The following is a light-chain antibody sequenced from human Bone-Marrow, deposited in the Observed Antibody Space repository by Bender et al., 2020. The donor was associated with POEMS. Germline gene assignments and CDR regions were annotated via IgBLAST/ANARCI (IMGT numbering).Light chain of an antibody. CDR3: QSYDDTNDVV. J-gene: IGLJ2*01. CDR2: EDN. CDR1: NGSIASKY. Sequence: FMLSQPHSVSESPGLTVIISCTRTNGSIASKYVQWYQQRPGASPTTVIYEDNQRPSGVPDRYSGSVDRCSNSASLTISGLRAEDEADYYCQSYDDTNDVVFGGGTKLTVL. V-gene: IGLV6-57*01.